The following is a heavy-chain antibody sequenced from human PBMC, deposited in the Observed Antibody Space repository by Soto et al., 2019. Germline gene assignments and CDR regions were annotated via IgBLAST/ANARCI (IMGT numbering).Heavy chain of an antibody. CDR1: GFTFSSYG. CDR2: SSATGAGT. J-gene: IGHJ4*02. D-gene: IGHD1-7*01. V-gene: IGHV3-23*01. CDR3: AKDSRAGGNYGFYSDF. Sequence: EVQLLESGGGLVQPGGSLRLSCAASGFTFSSYGMTWVRQAPGKGLEWVSFSSATGAGTYYADSVKGRFTISRDNSKNTLYVQMTSLRADDTAVYYCAKDSRAGGNYGFYSDFWGQGALVIVSS.